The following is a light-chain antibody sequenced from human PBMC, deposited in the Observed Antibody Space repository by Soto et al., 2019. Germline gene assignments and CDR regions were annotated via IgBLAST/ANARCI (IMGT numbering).Light chain of an antibody. CDR1: SGSIASNY. J-gene: IGLJ2*01. CDR2: EDN. CDR3: QSYDSSSVI. V-gene: IGLV6-57*04. Sequence: NFMLTQPHSVSESPGKTVTISCTRSSGSIASNYVQWFQQRPGSAPTPMIYEDNERASGVPDRFSGSIDSSSNSASLAISGLKTEDEADYYCQSYDSSSVIFGGGTQLTVL.